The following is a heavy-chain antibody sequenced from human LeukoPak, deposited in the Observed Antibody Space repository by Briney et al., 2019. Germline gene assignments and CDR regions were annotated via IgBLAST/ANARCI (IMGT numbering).Heavy chain of an antibody. CDR1: GFTFSSYA. Sequence: GGSLRLSCAASGFTFSSYAMSWVRQAPGKGLEWISTITASGVATYYADSVKGRFTISRDNSKNTLFLQMNSLRAEDTAVYYCAKAPYDTSGFSSPNYFDYWGQGTLVTVSS. J-gene: IGHJ4*02. V-gene: IGHV3-23*01. CDR3: AKAPYDTSGFSSPNYFDY. CDR2: ITASGVAT. D-gene: IGHD3-22*01.